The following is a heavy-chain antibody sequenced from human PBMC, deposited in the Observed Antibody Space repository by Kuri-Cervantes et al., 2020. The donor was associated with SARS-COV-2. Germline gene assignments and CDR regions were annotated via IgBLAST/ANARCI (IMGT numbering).Heavy chain of an antibody. CDR3: ARAFSNYVDWFDP. D-gene: IGHD4-11*01. J-gene: IGHJ5*02. Sequence: ASVKVSCKASGYTFTSYDINWVRQATGQGLEWMGWMNPNSGNTGYAQKFQGRVTITRNTSISTAYMELSSLRSEDTAVYYCARAFSNYVDWFDPWGQGTLAPSPQ. V-gene: IGHV1-8*03. CDR1: GYTFTSYD. CDR2: MNPNSGNT.